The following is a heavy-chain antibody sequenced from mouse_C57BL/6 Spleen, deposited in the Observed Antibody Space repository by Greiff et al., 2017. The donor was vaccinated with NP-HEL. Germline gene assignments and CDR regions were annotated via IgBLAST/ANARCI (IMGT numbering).Heavy chain of an antibody. CDR3: ARIKKIVATYVDY. CDR2: TNPTNGRT. D-gene: IGHD1-1*01. V-gene: IGHV1S81*02. CDR1: GYTFTSYW. Sequence: QVQLQQPGAELVKAGASVKMSCKASGYTFTSYWMHWVKQRLGQGLEWFAETNPTNGRTYYNEKFTSKATLTVDKSSSTAYMLLSGPTFEDSAVYYGARIKKIVATYVDYWSQGTTLTVSS. J-gene: IGHJ2*01.